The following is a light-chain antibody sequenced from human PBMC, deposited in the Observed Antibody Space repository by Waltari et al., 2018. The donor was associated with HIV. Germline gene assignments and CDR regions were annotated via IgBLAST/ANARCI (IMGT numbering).Light chain of an antibody. Sequence: QSVLHQSPSASGTPAPRAIISCSGSSTNIGSTPVTWYQQFPGTAPKLLIYSYGQRPSGVPERFSGAKSATSASLAISGLRSEDEADYYCATWDDSLNAWVFGGGTKLTVL. CDR2: SYG. CDR1: STNIGSTP. CDR3: ATWDDSLNAWV. J-gene: IGLJ3*02. V-gene: IGLV1-44*01.